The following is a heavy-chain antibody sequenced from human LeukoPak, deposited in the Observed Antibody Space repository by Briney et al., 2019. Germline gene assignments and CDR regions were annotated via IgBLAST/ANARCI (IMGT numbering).Heavy chain of an antibody. CDR1: GFTFSSYW. CDR2: IKQDGSEK. Sequence: PGGSLRLSCAASGFTFSSYWMSWVRQAPGKGLEWVANIKQDGSEKYYVDSVKGRFTISRDNAKNSLYLQMNSLRAEDTAVYYCARCEGHYHYYYMDVWGKGTTVTVSS. CDR3: ARCEGHYHYYYMDV. V-gene: IGHV3-7*01. J-gene: IGHJ6*03.